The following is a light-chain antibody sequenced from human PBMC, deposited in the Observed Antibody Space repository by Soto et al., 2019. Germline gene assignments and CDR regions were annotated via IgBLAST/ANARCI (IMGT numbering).Light chain of an antibody. CDR2: GAS. V-gene: IGKV3-15*01. CDR1: QSVGSN. J-gene: IGKJ5*01. CDR3: QQCGSSST. Sequence: TVMTQSPATLSVSPGERVTLSCRASQSVGSNLAWYQQKPGQAPRLLIYGASTRATGIPDRFSGSGSGTDFTLTISRLEPEDFAVYYCQQCGSSSTFGQGTRLEIK.